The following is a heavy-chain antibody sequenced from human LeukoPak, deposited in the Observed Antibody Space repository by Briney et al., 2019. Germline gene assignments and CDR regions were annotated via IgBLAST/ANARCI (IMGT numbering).Heavy chain of an antibody. J-gene: IGHJ3*02. Sequence: SVKVSCKASGGTFSSYAISWVRQAPGQGLEWMGGINPIFGTASYAQKFQGRVTMTRDTSTSTVYMELSSLRSEDTAVYYCAQPYCSGGSCYPIDAFDIWGQGTMVTVSS. D-gene: IGHD2-15*01. V-gene: IGHV1-69*05. CDR2: INPIFGTA. CDR1: GGTFSSYA. CDR3: AQPYCSGGSCYPIDAFDI.